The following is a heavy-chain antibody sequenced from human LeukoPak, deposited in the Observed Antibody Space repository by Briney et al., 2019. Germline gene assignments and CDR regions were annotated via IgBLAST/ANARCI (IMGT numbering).Heavy chain of an antibody. CDR2: MSGGGGST. D-gene: IGHD3-22*01. J-gene: IGHJ4*02. V-gene: IGHV3-23*01. CDR3: AKRPARNYYDTSGYYPFDY. CDR1: GFTFRSYS. Sequence: GGSLRLSCAASGFTFRSYSMSWVRQAPGKGLEWVSSMSGGGGSTNYADSVKGRFTISRDNSKDMLFLQMTSLRADDTAVYYCAKRPARNYYDTSGYYPFDYWGQGTLVTVSS.